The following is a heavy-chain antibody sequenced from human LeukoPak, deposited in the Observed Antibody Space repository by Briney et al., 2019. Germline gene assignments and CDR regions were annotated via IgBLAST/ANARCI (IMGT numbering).Heavy chain of an antibody. Sequence: GGSLRLSCSVSVFTFSSYAVSWVRPAPGKGLEWVSSISASGAGTYYADSVKSRFTISRDNSKNTLYLQMNSLRAEDTAVYYCAREGVRGSGSYYNVKDYWGQGSLVTVSS. CDR3: AREGVRGSGSYYNVKDY. CDR2: ISASGAGT. J-gene: IGHJ4*02. V-gene: IGHV3-23*01. CDR1: VFTFSSYA. D-gene: IGHD3-10*01.